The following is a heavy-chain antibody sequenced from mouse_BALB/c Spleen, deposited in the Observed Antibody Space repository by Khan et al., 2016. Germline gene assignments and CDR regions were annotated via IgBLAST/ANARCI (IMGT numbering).Heavy chain of an antibody. V-gene: IGHV9-3-1*01. Sequence: QIQLVQSGPELKKPGETVKISCKASGYTFTNHGMNWVKQTPETGLKWMGWTNPYTGEPTYADDFKGRFAFSLETSATTAYLQINSLKNEDTATYFCARSSYYGYSDTMDYWGQGTSVTVSS. CDR1: GYTFTNHG. J-gene: IGHJ4*01. CDR2: TNPYTGEP. D-gene: IGHD1-2*01. CDR3: ARSSYYGYSDTMDY.